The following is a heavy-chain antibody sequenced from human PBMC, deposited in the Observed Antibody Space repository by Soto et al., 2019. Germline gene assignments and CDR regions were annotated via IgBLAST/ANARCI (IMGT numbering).Heavy chain of an antibody. V-gene: IGHV1-69*12. CDR3: ARVSSSWYKDYFDY. CDR2: IIPIFGTT. J-gene: IGHJ4*02. CDR1: GGTFSNYA. Sequence: QVQLVQSGAEVKKPGSSVKVSCKASGGTFSNYAISWVRQAPGQGLEWMGGIIPIFGTTNYAQGFQGRVTITADESTSTAYMELSSLRSEDTAVYYCARVSSSWYKDYFDYWGQGTLVTVSS. D-gene: IGHD6-13*01.